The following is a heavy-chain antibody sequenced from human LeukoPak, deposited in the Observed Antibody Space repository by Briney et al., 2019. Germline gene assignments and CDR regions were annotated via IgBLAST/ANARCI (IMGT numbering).Heavy chain of an antibody. Sequence: PGGSLRLSCAVSGFTFSSYWMSWVRQAPGKGLEWVANIKQDGGERFYVDSVKGRFTISRDNAKNSLYLQMNSLTVEDTAVYYCAREDHSNYNYWGQGTLVTVSS. D-gene: IGHD4-11*01. CDR3: AREDHSNYNY. V-gene: IGHV3-7*01. J-gene: IGHJ4*02. CDR2: IKQDGGER. CDR1: GFTFSSYW.